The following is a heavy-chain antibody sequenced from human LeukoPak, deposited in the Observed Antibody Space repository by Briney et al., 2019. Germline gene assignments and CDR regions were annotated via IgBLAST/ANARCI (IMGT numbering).Heavy chain of an antibody. Sequence: PSETLSLTCTVSGGSISSYYWSWIRQPPGKGLEWIGYIYYSGRTNYNTSLKSRVTIPVATSKNQFSLKLASVPAADTAVTYFARSPTYGSGRYRYYYYYMDVWGKGTTVTISS. CDR1: GGSISSYY. CDR3: ARSPTYGSGRYRYYYYYMDV. V-gene: IGHV4-59*01. D-gene: IGHD3-10*01. CDR2: IYYSGRT. J-gene: IGHJ6*03.